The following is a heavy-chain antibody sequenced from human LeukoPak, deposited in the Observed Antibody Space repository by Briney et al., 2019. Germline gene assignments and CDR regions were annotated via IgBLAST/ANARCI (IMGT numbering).Heavy chain of an antibody. D-gene: IGHD3-16*01. CDR2: IYNSGST. J-gene: IGHJ4*02. V-gene: IGHV4-4*02. CDR1: GGSISSNNW. Sequence: SGTLSLTCAVSGGSISSNNWWSWVRQTPGKGLEWIGEIYNSGSTNYNPSLKSRVTISVDKSKNQFSLRLSSVTAADTAVYYCARGPPVNRFGGYHSGYFDYWGQGTLVTVSS. CDR3: ARGPPVNRFGGYHSGYFDY.